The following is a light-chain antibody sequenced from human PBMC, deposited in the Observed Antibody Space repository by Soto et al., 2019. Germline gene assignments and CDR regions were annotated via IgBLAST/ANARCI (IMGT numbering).Light chain of an antibody. CDR1: PGIRND. CDR2: AAS. J-gene: IGKJ1*01. CDR3: LQYNSYPST. V-gene: IGKV1-17*01. Sequence: DIQMTQSPSSLSASVGHRLTITFRASPGIRNDLGWYQQKPGKAPNLLIYAASSLQGEAPSRFSRSGTGTEFTLTISSLQREGFAHYYFLQYNSYPSTFGQGPKVAIK.